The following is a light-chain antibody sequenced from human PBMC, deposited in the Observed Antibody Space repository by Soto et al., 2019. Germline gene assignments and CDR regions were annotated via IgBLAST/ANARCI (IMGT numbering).Light chain of an antibody. CDR1: QSVSSY. CDR2: DAS. CDR3: QQRSNWPPIT. V-gene: IGKV3-11*01. J-gene: IGKJ5*01. Sequence: EIVLTQSPATLSLSPGERATLSCRASQSVSSYLAWYQQKPGQAPRLLISDASNRANGIPARFSGSGSGTDFTLTISSLEPEDFAVYYCQQRSNWPPITFGQGTRLEIK.